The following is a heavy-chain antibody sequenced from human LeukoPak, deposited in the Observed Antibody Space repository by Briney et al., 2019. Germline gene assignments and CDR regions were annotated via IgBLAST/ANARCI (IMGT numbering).Heavy chain of an antibody. Sequence: GGSLRLSCAASGFTFSSYSMNWVRQAPGKGLEWVSYISSSSSTIYYADSVKGRFTISRDNAKNSLYLQMNSLRAEDTAVYYCAKDPLSMVRGVITYYFDYWGQGTLVTVSS. CDR2: ISSSSSTI. CDR3: AKDPLSMVRGVITYYFDY. J-gene: IGHJ4*02. D-gene: IGHD3-10*01. V-gene: IGHV3-48*04. CDR1: GFTFSSYS.